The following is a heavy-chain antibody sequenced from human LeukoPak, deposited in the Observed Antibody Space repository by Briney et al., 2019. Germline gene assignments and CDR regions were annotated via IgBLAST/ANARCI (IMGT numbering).Heavy chain of an antibody. CDR1: GFTFSSYA. D-gene: IGHD6-19*01. CDR2: ISGSGGST. J-gene: IGHJ3*02. Sequence: TGGSLRLSCAASGFTFSSYAMSWVRQAPGKGLEWVSDISGSGGSTYYADSVKGRFTISRDNSKNMLYLQMNSLRAEDTAVYYCAKAIAVAGTYAFDIWGQGTMVTVSS. CDR3: AKAIAVAGTYAFDI. V-gene: IGHV3-23*01.